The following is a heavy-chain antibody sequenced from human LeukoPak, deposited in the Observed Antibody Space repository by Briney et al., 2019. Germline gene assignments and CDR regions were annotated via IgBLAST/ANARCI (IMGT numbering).Heavy chain of an antibody. CDR3: AREIIEVPGSFDY. D-gene: IGHD6-19*01. Sequence: GGSLRLSCAASGFTFSDYFISWIRQTPGKGLEWISYINSGSGYTKYYAASVKGRFTISRDNARNSVYLQMNSLRAEDTAVYYCAREIIEVPGSFDYWGQGILVTVSS. V-gene: IGHV3-11*04. CDR2: INSGSGYTK. J-gene: IGHJ4*02. CDR1: GFTFSDYF.